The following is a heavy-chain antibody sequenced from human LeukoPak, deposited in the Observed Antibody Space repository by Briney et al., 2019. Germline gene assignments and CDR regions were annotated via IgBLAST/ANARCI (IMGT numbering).Heavy chain of an antibody. D-gene: IGHD2-15*01. CDR1: GGSISSGGYY. J-gene: IGHJ4*02. V-gene: IGHV4-31*03. Sequence: PSETLSLTCTVSGGSISSGGYYWTWIRQHPGKGLEWIGYSYNSGSTYYNPSLKSRVTISVDTTKNRFSLKLSSVTAADTAVYYCARESSGGYFDYWGQGTLVTVSS. CDR2: SYNSGST. CDR3: ARESSGGYFDY.